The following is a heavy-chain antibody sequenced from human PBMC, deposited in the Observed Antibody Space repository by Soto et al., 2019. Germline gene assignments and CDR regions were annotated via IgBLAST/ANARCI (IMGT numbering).Heavy chain of an antibody. CDR3: ARSRDGWYFDL. V-gene: IGHV3-30-3*01. Sequence: QVQLVESGGGVVQPGRSLSLSCVASGFTFSSYAMHWVRQAPGKGLEWVTIISYDGSNRYYADSVKGRFTISRDNSKNTLYLQMYGLRAEDTAVYYCARSRDGWYFDLLCRGGLVTVSS. CDR1: GFTFSSYA. CDR2: ISYDGSNR. J-gene: IGHJ2*01.